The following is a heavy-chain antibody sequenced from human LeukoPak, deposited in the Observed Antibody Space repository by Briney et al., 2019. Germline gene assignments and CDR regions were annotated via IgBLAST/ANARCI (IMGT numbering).Heavy chain of an antibody. Sequence: SETLSLTCTVSGGSISSYYWSWIRQPAGKGLEWIGRIYTSGSTNYNPSLKSRVTMSVDTSKNQFSLKLSSVTAADTALYYCAREYTLYRSGWFLDYWGQGTVVTVSS. J-gene: IGHJ4*02. CDR3: AREYTLYRSGWFLDY. CDR2: IYTSGST. V-gene: IGHV4-4*07. D-gene: IGHD6-19*01. CDR1: GGSISSYY.